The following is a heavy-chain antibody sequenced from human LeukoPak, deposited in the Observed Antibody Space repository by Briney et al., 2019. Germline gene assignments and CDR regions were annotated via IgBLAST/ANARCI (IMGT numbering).Heavy chain of an antibody. CDR2: IKSKTDGGTT. CDR3: TTDLGGAYYYYMDV. J-gene: IGHJ6*03. Sequence: GGSLRLSCAASGFTSSNAWMSWVRQAPGKGLEWVGRIKSKTDGGTTDYAAPVKGRFTISRDDSKNTLYLQMNSLKTEDTAVYYCTTDLGGAYYYYMDVWGKGTTVTVSS. V-gene: IGHV3-15*01. D-gene: IGHD3-16*01. CDR1: GFTSSNAW.